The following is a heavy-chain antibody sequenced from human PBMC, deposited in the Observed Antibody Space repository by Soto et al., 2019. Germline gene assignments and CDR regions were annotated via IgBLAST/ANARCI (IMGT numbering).Heavy chain of an antibody. CDR2: ISGSGGST. Sequence: PGGSLRLSCAASGFTFSSYAMSWVRQAPGKRLEWVSAISGSGGSTYYADSVKGRFTISRDNSKNTLYLHMNSLRAEDTAVYYCAKDIAARPSIWGQGTLVTAPQ. CDR1: GFTFSSYA. CDR3: AKDIAARPSI. V-gene: IGHV3-23*01. D-gene: IGHD6-6*01. J-gene: IGHJ4*02.